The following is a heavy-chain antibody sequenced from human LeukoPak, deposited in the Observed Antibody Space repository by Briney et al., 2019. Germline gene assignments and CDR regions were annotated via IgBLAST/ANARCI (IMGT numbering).Heavy chain of an antibody. CDR1: GFTFSSYW. CDR3: ARDLYAFDI. V-gene: IGHV3-7*01. CDR2: IKQEGSEK. Sequence: GGSLRLSCAACGFTFSSYWMSWVRQAPGKGVEWVANIKQEGSEKYYGDCVKGGFTISRDKAENSLYLQMNSLRAEDTAVYYCARDLYAFDIWGQGTMVTVSS. J-gene: IGHJ3*02.